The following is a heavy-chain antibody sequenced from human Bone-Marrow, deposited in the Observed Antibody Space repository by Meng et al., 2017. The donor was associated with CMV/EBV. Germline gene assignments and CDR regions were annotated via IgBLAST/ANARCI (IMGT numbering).Heavy chain of an antibody. CDR3: ARGENFWSGYYYYYGMDV. J-gene: IGHJ6*02. D-gene: IGHD3-3*01. Sequence: GESLKISCAASGFTFSSYGMHWVRQAPGKGLEWVAFIRYDGSNKYYADSVKGRFTISRDNSKNPLYLQMNSLRAEDTAVYYCARGENFWSGYYYYYGMDVWGQGTTVTVSS. V-gene: IGHV3-30*02. CDR2: IRYDGSNK. CDR1: GFTFSSYG.